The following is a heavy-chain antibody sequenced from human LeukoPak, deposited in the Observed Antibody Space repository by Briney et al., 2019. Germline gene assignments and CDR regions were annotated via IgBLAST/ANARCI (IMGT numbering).Heavy chain of an antibody. CDR2: INPNSGGT. CDR1: GYTFTGYY. CDR3: ARDLVVVVPAAMPGYDAFDI. D-gene: IGHD2-2*01. J-gene: IGHJ3*02. V-gene: IGHV1-2*02. Sequence: ASVKVSCEASGYTFTGYYMHWVRQAPGQGLEWMGWINPNSGGTNYAQKFQGRVTMTRDTSISTAYMELSRLRSDDTAVYYCARDLVVVVPAAMPGYDAFDIWGQGTMVTVSS.